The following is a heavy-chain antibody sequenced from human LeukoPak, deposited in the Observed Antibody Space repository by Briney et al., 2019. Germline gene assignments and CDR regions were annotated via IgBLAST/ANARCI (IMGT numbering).Heavy chain of an antibody. V-gene: IGHV3-21*01. Sequence: PGGSLRLSCAASGFTFSSYSMNWVRQAPGKGLEWVSSISSSSSYIYYADSVKGRFTISRDNAKNSLYLQMNSLRAEDTAVYYCARENSSGWYRGGCYYYMDVWGKGTTVTVSS. CDR2: ISSSSSYI. CDR1: GFTFSSYS. J-gene: IGHJ6*03. D-gene: IGHD6-19*01. CDR3: ARENSSGWYRGGCYYYMDV.